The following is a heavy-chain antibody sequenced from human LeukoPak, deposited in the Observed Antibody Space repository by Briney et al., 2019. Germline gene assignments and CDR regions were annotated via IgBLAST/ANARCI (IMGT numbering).Heavy chain of an antibody. V-gene: IGHV3-48*04. CDR1: GLTFSKYS. CDR2: IDTSSTTM. CDR3: ARDNWVDC. J-gene: IGHJ5*01. Sequence: GGSLRLSCAASGLTFSKYSMTWVRQAPWKGLEWVSFIDTSSTTMYYTDSVKGRFTISRDNAKNSLYLQMNSLKVEDTAIYHCARDNWVDCWGQGTLVTVSS.